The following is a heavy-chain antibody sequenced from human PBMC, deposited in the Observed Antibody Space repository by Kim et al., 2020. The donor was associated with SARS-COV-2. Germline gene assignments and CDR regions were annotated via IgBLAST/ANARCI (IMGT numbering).Heavy chain of an antibody. D-gene: IGHD3-3*01. CDR1: GYTFTSYA. Sequence: ASVKVSCKASGYTFTSYAMNWVRQAPGQGLEWMGWINTNTGNPTYAQGFTGRFVFSLDTSVSTAYPQICSLKAEDTAVYYCARGRSHYDFWSGYYSWGREPWSPSPQ. CDR2: INTNTGNP. CDR3: ARGRSHYDFWSGYYS. V-gene: IGHV7-4-1*01. J-gene: IGHJ4*02.